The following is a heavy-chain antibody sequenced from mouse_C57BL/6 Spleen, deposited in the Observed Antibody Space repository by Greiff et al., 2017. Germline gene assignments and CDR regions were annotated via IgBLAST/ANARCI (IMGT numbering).Heavy chain of an antibody. V-gene: IGHV1-76*01. Sequence: QVQLQQSGAELVRPGASVKLSCKASGYTFTDYYINWVKQRPGQGLEWIARIYPGSGNTYYNEKFKGKATLTAEKSSSTAYMQLSSLTSEDSAVYFCARGGDPAWFAYWGQGTLVTVSA. CDR1: GYTFTDYY. J-gene: IGHJ3*01. CDR2: IYPGSGNT. CDR3: ARGGDPAWFAY.